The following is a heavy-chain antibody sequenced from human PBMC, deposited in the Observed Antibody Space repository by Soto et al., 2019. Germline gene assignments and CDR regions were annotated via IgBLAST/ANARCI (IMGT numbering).Heavy chain of an antibody. J-gene: IGHJ6*02. Sequence: GGSLRLSCAASGFTFSGYAMSWVRQAPGKGLEWISAISANGDTSYHADSVKGRFTISRDNSKNTLYLQMNSLRAEDTAVYYCAKRKGGYGFGDLDVWGQGTTVTVSS. CDR2: ISANGDTS. V-gene: IGHV3-23*01. CDR1: GFTFSGYA. D-gene: IGHD5-18*01. CDR3: AKRKGGYGFGDLDV.